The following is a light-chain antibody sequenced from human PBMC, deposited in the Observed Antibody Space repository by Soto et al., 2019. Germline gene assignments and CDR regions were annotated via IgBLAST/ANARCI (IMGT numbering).Light chain of an antibody. Sequence: IQMTQSPSSLSASVGDRVTITCRASQGIRSDLAWYQQKPGKVPKHLIYGASRLESGVPSRFSGSGCGTDFALTIRSLQPEEFATYYCLQDYNYPWAFGQGTKVEIK. CDR1: QGIRSD. CDR2: GAS. V-gene: IGKV1-6*01. J-gene: IGKJ1*01. CDR3: LQDYNYPWA.